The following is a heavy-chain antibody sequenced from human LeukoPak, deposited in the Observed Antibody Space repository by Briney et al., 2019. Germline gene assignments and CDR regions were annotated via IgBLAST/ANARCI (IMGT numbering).Heavy chain of an antibody. J-gene: IGHJ3*02. CDR2: IYYSGST. D-gene: IGHD2-15*01. CDR3: ARLCSGGSCYSTPYAFDI. Sequence: PSETLSLTCTVSGGSISSYYWSWIRQPPGKGLEWIGYIYYSGSTNYNPSLKSRVTISVDTSKNQFSLKLSSVTAADTAVYYCARLCSGGSCYSTPYAFDIWGQGTMVTVSS. CDR1: GGSISSYY. V-gene: IGHV4-59*01.